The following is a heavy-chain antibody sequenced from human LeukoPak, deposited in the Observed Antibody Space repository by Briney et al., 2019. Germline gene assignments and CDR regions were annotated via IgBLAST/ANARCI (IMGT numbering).Heavy chain of an antibody. Sequence: GGSLRLSCAASVFTFTSYSMNWVRQAPGKGLEWVSTISGGGGSTYYADSVKGRFTISRDNSKNTLYLQVNSLRAKDTAVYYCAKGGKWDVTPFDYWGQGTLVTVSS. CDR3: AKGGKWDVTPFDY. V-gene: IGHV3-23*01. D-gene: IGHD1-26*01. CDR2: ISGGGGST. CDR1: VFTFTSYS. J-gene: IGHJ4*02.